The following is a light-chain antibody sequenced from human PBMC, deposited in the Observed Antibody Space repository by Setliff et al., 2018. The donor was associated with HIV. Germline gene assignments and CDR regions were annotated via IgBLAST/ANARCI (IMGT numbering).Light chain of an antibody. CDR3: SSYTSGSTRV. CDR1: SNDVGGYNY. CDR2: EVS. Sequence: QSAVTQPASVSGSPGQSITISCTGSSNDVGGYNYVSWYQQRPGKAPKLMISEVSNRPSGVSNRFSGSKSGNTASLTISGLQAEDEADYYCSSYTSGSTRVFGTGTKVTVL. V-gene: IGLV2-14*01. J-gene: IGLJ1*01.